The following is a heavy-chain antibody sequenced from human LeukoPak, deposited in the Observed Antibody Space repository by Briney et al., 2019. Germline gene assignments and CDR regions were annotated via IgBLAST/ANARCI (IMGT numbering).Heavy chain of an antibody. CDR1: GGSISSGSYY. V-gene: IGHV4-61*01. Sequence: PSETLSLTCTVSGGSISSGSYYWSWIRQPPGKGLEWIGYIYYSGSTNYNPSLKSRVTISVDTSKNQFSLKLSSVTAADTAVYYCAGEVVGYLDAFDIWGQGTMVTVSS. D-gene: IGHD5-12*01. J-gene: IGHJ3*02. CDR2: IYYSGST. CDR3: AGEVVGYLDAFDI.